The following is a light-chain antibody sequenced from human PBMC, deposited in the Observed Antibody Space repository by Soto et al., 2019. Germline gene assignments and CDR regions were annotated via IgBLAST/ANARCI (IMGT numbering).Light chain of an antibody. J-gene: IGKJ3*01. CDR3: QQRSNWPPVT. Sequence: EIVLTQSPGTLSFYTGERATLSCRASQTVSSNYLAWYQQKPGQAPRLLIYGASSRATGIPDRFSGSGSGTDFTLTISRLEPEDFAVYYCQQRSNWPPVTFGPGTKVDIK. CDR2: GAS. CDR1: QTVSSNY. V-gene: IGKV3D-20*02.